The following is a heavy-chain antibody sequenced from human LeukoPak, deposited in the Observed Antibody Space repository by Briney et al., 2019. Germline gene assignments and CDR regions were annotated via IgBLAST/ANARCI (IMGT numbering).Heavy chain of an antibody. J-gene: IGHJ5*02. Sequence: GGSLRLSCAASGFTFSSYWMHWVRQAPGKGLVWVSRVNSDGSSTTYADSVKGRFTISRDNAKNTLYLQMNSLRAEDTAVYYCARERLPNNWFDPWGQGTLVTVSS. D-gene: IGHD4-11*01. CDR2: VNSDGSST. V-gene: IGHV3-74*01. CDR3: ARERLPNNWFDP. CDR1: GFTFSSYW.